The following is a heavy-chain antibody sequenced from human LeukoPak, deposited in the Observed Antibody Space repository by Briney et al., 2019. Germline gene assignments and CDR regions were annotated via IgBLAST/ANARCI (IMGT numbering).Heavy chain of an antibody. J-gene: IGHJ4*02. CDR1: GFTFSRFW. V-gene: IGHV3-7*01. CDR3: ARDLFYAFGY. Sequence: GGSLRLSCVDSGFTFSRFWMSWVRQAPGKGLEWVANINQDGSEKNYVDSVKGRFAISRDNAKKSMYLEMNSLRVEDTAVYYCARDLFYAFGYWGQGTLVPVSS. CDR2: INQDGSEK. D-gene: IGHD2-21*01.